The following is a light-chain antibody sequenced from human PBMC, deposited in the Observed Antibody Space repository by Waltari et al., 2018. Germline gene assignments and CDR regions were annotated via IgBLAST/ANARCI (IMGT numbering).Light chain of an antibody. J-gene: IGLJ2*01. CDR2: QDT. CDR3: QAWDSSYARV. Sequence: SYELTQPTSVSVAPGQTASITCSGAKLGEKYACWYQQKPGQSPVLVIHQDTKRPSGIPGRFSGSNSGNTATLTISGTQAIDEADYYCQAWDSSYARVFGGGTKLTVL. CDR1: KLGEKY. V-gene: IGLV3-1*01.